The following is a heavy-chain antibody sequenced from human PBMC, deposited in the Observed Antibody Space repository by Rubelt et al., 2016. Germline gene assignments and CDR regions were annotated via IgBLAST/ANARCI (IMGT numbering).Heavy chain of an antibody. V-gene: IGHV4-34*02. CDR3: CLAPPSPGRRYGMDV. CDR1: DGSFSAYY. CDR2: ITHSGST. Sequence: QVQLRQWGAGLLKPSETLSLTCAVYDGSFSAYYWSWRRQPPGKGLEWIGEITHSGSTYYNSSLQSRVSISVDTSKTQFSLKLSSMIAADTAVYYCCLAPPSPGRRYGMDVWGQGTTVTVSS. J-gene: IGHJ6*02. D-gene: IGHD6-6*01.